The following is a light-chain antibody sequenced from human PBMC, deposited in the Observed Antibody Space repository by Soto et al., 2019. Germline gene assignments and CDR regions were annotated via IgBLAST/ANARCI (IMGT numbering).Light chain of an antibody. J-gene: IGKJ3*01. Sequence: DIQMTQSPSSLSASVGDRVTITCRASQSISSYLNWYQQKPGKAPKLLIYAASSLQSGVPSRFSGGGSGTDFTLTISSLQPEDFATYYGQQSYSTLVTFGPGTKVDIK. CDR2: AAS. V-gene: IGKV1-39*01. CDR1: QSISSY. CDR3: QQSYSTLVT.